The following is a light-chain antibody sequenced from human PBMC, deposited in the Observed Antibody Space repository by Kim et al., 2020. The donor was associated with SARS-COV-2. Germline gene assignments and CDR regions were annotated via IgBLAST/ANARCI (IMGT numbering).Light chain of an antibody. Sequence: QSALTQPASVSGSPGQSITISCTGTSTDVGAYNYVSWYQQHPGKAPKLMIYHVAYRPSGVSARFSGSKSANTASLTISGLQAEDEADYYCSSYTTSSTVVFGGGTKVTVL. CDR3: SSYTTSSTVV. J-gene: IGLJ2*01. CDR2: HVA. CDR1: STDVGAYNY. V-gene: IGLV2-14*03.